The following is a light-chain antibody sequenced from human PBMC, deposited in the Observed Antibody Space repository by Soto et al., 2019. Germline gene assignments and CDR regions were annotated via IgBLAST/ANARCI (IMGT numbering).Light chain of an antibody. J-gene: IGKJ1*01. Sequence: VLTQSPGTLSLSPGEKATLSCRASQSVGSTYLAWYQQRPGQAPRVLIYGASTRATGIPDRFSGSGSGIDFTLTISSLEPDDFAVYYCQEYGTSRTFGQGTKWIS. V-gene: IGKV3-20*01. CDR2: GAS. CDR3: QEYGTSRT. CDR1: QSVGSTY.